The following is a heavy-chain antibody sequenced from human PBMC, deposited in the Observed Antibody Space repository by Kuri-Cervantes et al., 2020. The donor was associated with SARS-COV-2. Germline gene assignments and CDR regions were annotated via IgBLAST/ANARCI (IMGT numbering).Heavy chain of an antibody. J-gene: IGHJ6*02. CDR1: GYTFVIYG. V-gene: IGHV1-18*01. CDR2: ISPYNGNE. Sequence: VKVSCKASGYTFVIYGITWVRQAPGQGLEWMGWISPYNGNENYAQKFQGRVNMTTDTSTNTTYMELRSLRSDDTAVYYCARIIPYYYGLDVWGQGTTVTVSS. CDR3: ARIIPYYYGLDV. D-gene: IGHD3-9*01.